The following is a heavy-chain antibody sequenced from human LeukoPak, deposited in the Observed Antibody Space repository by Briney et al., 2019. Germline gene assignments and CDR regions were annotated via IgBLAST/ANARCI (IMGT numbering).Heavy chain of an antibody. CDR3: ARGDHYYYDSSGYYYFDN. CDR1: GFTFSSYS. V-gene: IGHV3-7*01. Sequence: GGSLRLSCAASGFTFSSYSMNWVRQAPGKGLDWVANIKQDGSEKYYVDSVKGRFTISRDNAKNSLYLQMNSLRAEDTAVYYCARGDHYYYDSSGYYYFDNWGQGTLVTVSS. CDR2: IKQDGSEK. J-gene: IGHJ4*02. D-gene: IGHD3-22*01.